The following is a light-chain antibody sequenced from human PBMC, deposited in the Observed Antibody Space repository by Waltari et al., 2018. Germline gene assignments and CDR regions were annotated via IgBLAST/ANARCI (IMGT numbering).Light chain of an antibody. CDR2: EGS. V-gene: IGLV2-23*01. Sequence: QSALTQPASVSGSPGQSITISCTDTSSYVGTYNLVSWYQQHPGQAPKHLIYEGSKRPSGVSNRFSGSKSGNTASLTISGLQAEDEADYYCCSYAGSSVWVFGGGTKLTVL. CDR1: SSYVGTYNL. CDR3: CSYAGSSVWV. J-gene: IGLJ3*02.